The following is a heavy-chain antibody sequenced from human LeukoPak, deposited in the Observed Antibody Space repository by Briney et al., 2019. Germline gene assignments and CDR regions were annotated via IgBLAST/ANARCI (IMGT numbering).Heavy chain of an antibody. CDR2: ISGRGGST. J-gene: IGHJ4*02. Sequence: PGGSLRLSCAASGLSFGSHAMSWVRQAPGKGLEWVSGISGRGGSTYYADSVKGRFTISRDNSKSTLFLQMNSLRAEDTAFYYCAKLKGVLDRPRHALFDSWGQGTLVTVSS. V-gene: IGHV3-23*01. D-gene: IGHD2-8*01. CDR3: AKLKGVLDRPRHALFDS. CDR1: GLSFGSHA.